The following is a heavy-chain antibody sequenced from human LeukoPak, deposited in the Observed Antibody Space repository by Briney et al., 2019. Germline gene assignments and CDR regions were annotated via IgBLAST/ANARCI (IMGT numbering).Heavy chain of an antibody. CDR3: LRQGVGSPPR. V-gene: IGHV3-53*05. CDR2: GGSA. Sequence: GGSLRLSCAASGFTVTGNDMYAGGGGSAYYADSVRGRFTGSRDDSKNTLDLQMNSLKPDDTAIYYCLRQGVGSPPRWGERTLVTVSS. J-gene: IGHJ4*02. CDR1: GFTVTGND. D-gene: IGHD1-26*01.